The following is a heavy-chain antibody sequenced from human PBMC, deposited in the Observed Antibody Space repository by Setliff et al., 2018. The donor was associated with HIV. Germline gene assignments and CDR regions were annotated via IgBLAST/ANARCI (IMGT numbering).Heavy chain of an antibody. J-gene: IGHJ4*02. V-gene: IGHV4-4*07. CDR1: GGSISSYY. CDR3: ARAAAGNTGPFDL. CDR2: VSSRGDT. Sequence: SETLSLTCTVSGGSISSYYWSWIRQPAGKGLEWIGRVSSRGDTNCNPSLKSRVTMSVDTSKNQFSLKLTSVTASDTAVYYCARAAAGNTGPFDLWGQGSPVTSPQ. D-gene: IGHD4-17*01.